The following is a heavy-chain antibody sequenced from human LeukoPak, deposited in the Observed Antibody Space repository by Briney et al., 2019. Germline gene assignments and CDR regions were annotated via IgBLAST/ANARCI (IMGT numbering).Heavy chain of an antibody. CDR2: ISYDGSNK. Sequence: GGSLRLSCAASGFTFSSYGMHWVRQAPGKGLEWVAVISYDGSNKYYADSVKGRFTISRDNSKNTLYLQMNSLRAEDTAVYYCAKELSARLDYWGQGTLVTVSS. V-gene: IGHV3-30*18. CDR1: GFTFSSYG. J-gene: IGHJ4*02. CDR3: AKELSARLDY.